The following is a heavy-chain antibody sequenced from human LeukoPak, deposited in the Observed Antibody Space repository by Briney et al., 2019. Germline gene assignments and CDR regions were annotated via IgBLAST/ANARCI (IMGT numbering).Heavy chain of an antibody. CDR3: ARDSVTLYDIRDY. V-gene: IGHV1-8*01. Sequence: ASVKVSCKASGYTFTSYDINWERQATGQGLEWMGWVNPNSGNTGYAQKFQGRVTMTRNTSMSTAYMELRSLRSDDTAVYYCARDSVTLYDIRDYWGQGTLVTVSS. CDR2: VNPNSGNT. D-gene: IGHD3-9*01. J-gene: IGHJ4*02. CDR1: GYTFTSYD.